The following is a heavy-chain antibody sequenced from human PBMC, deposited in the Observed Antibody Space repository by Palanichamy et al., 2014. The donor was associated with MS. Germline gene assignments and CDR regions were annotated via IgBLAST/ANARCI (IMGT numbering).Heavy chain of an antibody. D-gene: IGHD6-19*01. CDR1: GGSISGYY. V-gene: IGHV4-34*01. CDR2: INQSGST. J-gene: IGHJ6*02. Sequence: QVQLQQWGAGLLKPSETLSLTCAVYGGSISGYYWNWIRQPPGKGLEWIGDINQSGSTNYNPSLKSRLTISVDTSKNQFSLKLSSATAADTAIYYCARGKAAGRGYYYSYNGMDVWGQGTTVTVSS. CDR3: ARGKAAGRGYYYSYNGMDV.